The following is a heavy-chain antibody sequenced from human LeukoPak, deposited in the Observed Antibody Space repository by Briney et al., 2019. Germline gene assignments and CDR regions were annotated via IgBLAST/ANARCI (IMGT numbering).Heavy chain of an antibody. D-gene: IGHD3-22*01. J-gene: IGHJ1*01. Sequence: GASVKVSCKASGGTFSSYAISWVRQAPGQGLEWMGGIIPIFGTANYAQKFQGRVTITTDESTSTAYMELSSLRSEDTAVYYCASTYYYDSSGAPMGGYFRHWGQGTLVTVSS. CDR3: ASTYYYDSSGAPMGGYFRH. CDR2: IIPIFGTA. V-gene: IGHV1-69*05. CDR1: GGTFSSYA.